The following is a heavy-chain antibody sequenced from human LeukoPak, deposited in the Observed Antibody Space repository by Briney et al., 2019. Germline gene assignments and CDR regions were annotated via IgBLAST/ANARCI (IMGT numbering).Heavy chain of an antibody. CDR1: GYSFTSYW. CDR3: ARHTYDCSSTSCYSFDP. V-gene: IGHV5-51*01. CDR2: IYPGDSDT. J-gene: IGHJ5*02. D-gene: IGHD2-2*02. Sequence: GESLQISCQGSGYSFTSYWIGWVRQMPGKGLEWMGIIYPGDSDTRYSPSFQGQVTISADKSISTAYLQWSSLKASDTAMYYCARHTYDCSSTSCYSFDPWGQGTLVTVSS.